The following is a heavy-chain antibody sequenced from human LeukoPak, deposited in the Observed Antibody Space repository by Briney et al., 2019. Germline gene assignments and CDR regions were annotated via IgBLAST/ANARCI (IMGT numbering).Heavy chain of an antibody. CDR1: GFTFSSYA. CDR3: AKYDYVWGSSLYRD. D-gene: IGHD3-16*01. V-gene: IGHV3-23*01. CDR2: ISGSGGST. Sequence: GGSLRLSCAASGFTFSSYAMSWVRQAPGKGLEWVSAISGSGGSTYYADSVKGRFTISRDNSKNTLYLQMNSLRAEDTAVYYYAKYDYVWGSSLYRDWGQGTLVTVSS. J-gene: IGHJ4*02.